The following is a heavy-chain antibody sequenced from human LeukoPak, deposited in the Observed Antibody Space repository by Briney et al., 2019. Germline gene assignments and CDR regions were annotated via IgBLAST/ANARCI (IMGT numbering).Heavy chain of an antibody. D-gene: IGHD6-19*01. CDR2: IYYSGST. CDR3: ATDRGWYHFDY. J-gene: IGHJ4*02. CDR1: GGSISSYY. Sequence: PSETLSLTCTVSGGSISSYYWSWIRQPPGKGLEWIGYIYYSGSTNYNPSLKSRVTISVDTSKNQFSLELSSVTAADTAVYYCATDRGWYHFDYWGQGTLVTVSS. V-gene: IGHV4-59*01.